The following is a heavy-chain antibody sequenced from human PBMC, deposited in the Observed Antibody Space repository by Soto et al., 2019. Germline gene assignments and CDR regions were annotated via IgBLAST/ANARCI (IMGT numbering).Heavy chain of an antibody. CDR2: ISYDGSNK. J-gene: IGHJ4*02. V-gene: IGHV3-30*03. CDR1: GFTFSSYG. Sequence: GGSLRLSCAASGFTFSSYGMHWVRQAPGKGLEWVAVISYDGSNKYYADSVKGRFTISRDNSKNTLYLQMNSLRAEDTAVYYCAFIYGDSASSFDYWGQGTLVTVFS. CDR3: AFIYGDSASSFDY. D-gene: IGHD4-17*01.